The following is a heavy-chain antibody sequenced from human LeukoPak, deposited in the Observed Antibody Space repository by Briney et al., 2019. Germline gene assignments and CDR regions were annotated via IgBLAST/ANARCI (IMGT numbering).Heavy chain of an antibody. D-gene: IGHD4/OR15-4a*01. CDR2: ISGSGGST. CDR3: AKIYGDATTDAFDI. J-gene: IGHJ3*02. CDR1: GFTFSSYA. V-gene: IGHV3-23*01. Sequence: GGSLTLSXAVSGFTFSSYAMSWVRQAPGKGLEWVSAISGSGGSTYYADSVKGRFTISSDNSKNTPYLQMNSLRAEDTAVYYCAKIYGDATTDAFDIWGQGTMVTVSS.